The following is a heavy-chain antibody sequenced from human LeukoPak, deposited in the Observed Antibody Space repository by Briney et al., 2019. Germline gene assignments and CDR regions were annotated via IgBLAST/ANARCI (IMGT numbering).Heavy chain of an antibody. CDR1: GFTFSSYG. CDR2: IWYDGSNK. D-gene: IGHD2-15*01. CDR3: AKTGTPEMCSGGSCYQYYFDY. Sequence: GRSLRLSCAASGFTFSSYGMHWVRQAPGKGLEWVAVIWYDGSNKYYAGSVKGRFTISRDNSKNTLYLQMNSLRAEDTAVYYCAKTGTPEMCSGGSCYQYYFDYWGQGTLVTVSS. V-gene: IGHV3-33*06. J-gene: IGHJ4*02.